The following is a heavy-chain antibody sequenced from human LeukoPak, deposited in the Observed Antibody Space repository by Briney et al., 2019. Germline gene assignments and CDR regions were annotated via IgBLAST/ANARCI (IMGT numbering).Heavy chain of an antibody. CDR2: IKQDGSEK. CDR1: GFTFSNYW. D-gene: IGHD4-17*01. J-gene: IGHJ4*02. Sequence: PGESLRLSCAASGFTFSNYWMSWVRQAPGKGLEWVANIKQDGSEKYYVDSVRGRFTISRDNAKNSLYLQMNSLRAEDTAVYYCAREYGDYVYYWGQGTLVTVSS. CDR3: AREYGDYVYY. V-gene: IGHV3-7*01.